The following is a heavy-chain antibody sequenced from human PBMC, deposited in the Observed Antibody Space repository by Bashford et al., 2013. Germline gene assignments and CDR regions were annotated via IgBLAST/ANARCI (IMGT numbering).Heavy chain of an antibody. J-gene: IGHJ5*02. D-gene: IGHD2-2*01. Sequence: SETLSLTCTVSGGSISSSSYYWGWIRQPPGKGLEWIGSMNYGGSIYYNPSLKSRVSMSVDRSKNLFSLRLSSVSAADTAVYYCARQQKYCSNTNCYFWFDPWGQGTLVTVSS. CDR1: GGSISSSSYY. CDR2: MNYGGSI. CDR3: ARQQKYCSNTNCYFWFDP. V-gene: IGHV4-39*01.